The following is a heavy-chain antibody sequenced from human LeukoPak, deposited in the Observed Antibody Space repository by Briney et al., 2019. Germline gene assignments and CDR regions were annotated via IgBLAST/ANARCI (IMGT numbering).Heavy chain of an antibody. Sequence: GGSLRLSCAASGFTFSSYSMNWVRQAPGKGLEWVANIKRDGSEKYYVDSVKGRFTISRDNAKNSLYLQMNSLRAEDTAVYYCARVSGYSYGSYLDYWGQGTLVTVSS. CDR2: IKRDGSEK. J-gene: IGHJ4*02. V-gene: IGHV3-7*01. CDR3: ARVSGYSYGSYLDY. CDR1: GFTFSSYS. D-gene: IGHD5-18*01.